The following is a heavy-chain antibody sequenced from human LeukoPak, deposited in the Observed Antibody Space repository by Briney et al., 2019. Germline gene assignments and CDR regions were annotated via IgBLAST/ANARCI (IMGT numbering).Heavy chain of an antibody. D-gene: IGHD6-13*01. CDR3: ARYSSSWYGEDWFDP. Sequence: SETLSLTCADYGGSFSGYYWSCIRQRPGKGLEWIGEINHSGSTNYNPSLKSRVTISVDTSKNQFSLKLSSVTAADTAVYYCARYSSSWYGEDWFDPWGQGTLVTVSS. V-gene: IGHV4-34*01. J-gene: IGHJ5*02. CDR2: INHSGST. CDR1: GGSFSGYY.